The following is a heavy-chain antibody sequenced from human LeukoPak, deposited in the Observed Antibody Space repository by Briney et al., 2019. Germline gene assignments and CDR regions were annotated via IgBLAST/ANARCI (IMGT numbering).Heavy chain of an antibody. Sequence: GGSLRLSCAASGFAFSSYSMNWVRQAPGKGLEWVSYISSSSSTIYYADSVKGRFTISRDNSKNTLYLQMNSLRAEDTAVYYCAKDLYYYDSSGYCVLYFDYWGQGTLVTVSS. CDR3: AKDLYYYDSSGYCVLYFDY. D-gene: IGHD3-22*01. CDR1: GFAFSSYS. CDR2: ISSSSSTI. V-gene: IGHV3-48*01. J-gene: IGHJ4*02.